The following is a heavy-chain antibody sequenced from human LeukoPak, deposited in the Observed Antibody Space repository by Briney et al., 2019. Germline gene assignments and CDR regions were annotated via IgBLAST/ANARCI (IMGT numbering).Heavy chain of an antibody. Sequence: PGGSLRLSCTASGFRFSDFWMHWVRQAPGKGLVWISRIRGDGYDTNYADSVKGRFTISGDNAQNTLYLQMNSLRAEDTAVYYCASDRVLGSGSLDNWGQGTLVTVSS. CDR1: GFRFSDFW. CDR3: ASDRVLGSGSLDN. J-gene: IGHJ4*02. CDR2: IRGDGYDT. V-gene: IGHV3-74*01. D-gene: IGHD3-10*01.